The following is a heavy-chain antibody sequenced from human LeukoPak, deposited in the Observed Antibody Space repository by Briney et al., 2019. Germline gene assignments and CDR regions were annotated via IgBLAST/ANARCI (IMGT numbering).Heavy chain of an antibody. CDR1: GGSFSSGSCY. V-gene: IGHV4-61*01. J-gene: IGHJ4*02. Sequence: PSETLSLTCTVSGGSFSSGSCYWSWIPQPPGKGLEWIGYIYYSGSTNYNPSLKSRVTISVDTSKNQFSLKLSSVTAADTAVYYCARDYYDSSGYFDYWGQGTLVTVSP. CDR3: ARDYYDSSGYFDY. CDR2: IYYSGST. D-gene: IGHD3-22*01.